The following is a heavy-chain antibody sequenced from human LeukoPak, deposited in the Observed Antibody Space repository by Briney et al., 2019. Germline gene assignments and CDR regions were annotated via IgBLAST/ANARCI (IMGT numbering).Heavy chain of an antibody. CDR2: ITTSSTYT. Sequence: GGSLRLSCAASGFTFSSYNMNWVRQAPGKGLEWVSSITTSSTYTFYADSVKGRFTISRDNAKNSLYLQMNSLRAEDTAVYYCARTAHPVRNYFDYWGQGTLVTVSS. V-gene: IGHV3-21*04. J-gene: IGHJ4*02. CDR1: GFTFSSYN. CDR3: ARTAHPVRNYFDY. D-gene: IGHD2-2*01.